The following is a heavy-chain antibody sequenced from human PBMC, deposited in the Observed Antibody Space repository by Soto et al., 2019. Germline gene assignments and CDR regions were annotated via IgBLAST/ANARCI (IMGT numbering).Heavy chain of an antibody. CDR3: AHPRGYGVFDAVDI. CDR1: GFIFTTYA. V-gene: IGHV3-23*01. Sequence: GGSLRLSCATSGFIFTTYAMNWVRQAPGKGLEWVSAISSSGESTFYAESVRGRFTISRDNSLNTLYLQMRSLRPDDTAVYFCAHPRGYGVFDAVDIWGQGTMVTVSS. J-gene: IGHJ3*02. CDR2: ISSSGEST. D-gene: IGHD4-17*01.